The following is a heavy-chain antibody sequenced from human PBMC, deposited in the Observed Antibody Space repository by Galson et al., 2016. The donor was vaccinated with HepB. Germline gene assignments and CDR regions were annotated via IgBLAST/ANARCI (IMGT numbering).Heavy chain of an antibody. J-gene: IGHJ6*02. Sequence: SLRLSCATSGFTFNNAWMSWVRQAPGKGLEWLGRIRSKIHGETKEYAAPVRGRITISRDDSKRTLDLQMNSLRAEDTAVYYCARNSSMSNQYGMDVWGQGTTVTVSS. V-gene: IGHV3-15*01. D-gene: IGHD2/OR15-2a*01. CDR1: GFTFNNAW. CDR2: IRSKIHGETK. CDR3: ARNSSMSNQYGMDV.